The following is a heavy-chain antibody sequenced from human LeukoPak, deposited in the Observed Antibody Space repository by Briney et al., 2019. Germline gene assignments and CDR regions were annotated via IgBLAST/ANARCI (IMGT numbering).Heavy chain of an antibody. CDR3: ARGGYYGSGGAFDI. CDR1: GGTFSSYA. CDR2: IIPILGIA. J-gene: IGHJ3*02. V-gene: IGHV1-69*04. Sequence: SVKVSCKASGGTFSSYAISWVRQAPGQGLEWMGRIIPILGIANYAQKFQGRVTITADKSTSTAYMELSSLRSEDTAVYYCARGGYYGSGGAFDIWGQGTMVTVSS. D-gene: IGHD3-10*01.